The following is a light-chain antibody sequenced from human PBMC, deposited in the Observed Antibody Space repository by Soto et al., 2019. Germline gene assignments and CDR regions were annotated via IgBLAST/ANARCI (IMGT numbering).Light chain of an antibody. J-gene: IGLJ1*01. CDR1: SSDVGAYDY. CDR2: EVT. CDR3: TSYTATSTYV. Sequence: QSALTQPGSVSGSPGQSITISCTGTSSDVGAYDYVSWYQQHPGKAPKFMIFEVTNRPSGVSHRFSGSKSGNTASLTISGLQAEDEADYYCTSYTATSTYVFGTGTKVTVL. V-gene: IGLV2-14*01.